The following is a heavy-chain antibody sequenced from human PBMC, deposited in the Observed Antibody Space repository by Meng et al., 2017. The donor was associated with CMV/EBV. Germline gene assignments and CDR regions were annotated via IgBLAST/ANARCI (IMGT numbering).Heavy chain of an antibody. J-gene: IGHJ3*02. Sequence: ASVKVSCKGSGYTFTGYYLHWVRPAPGQGLEWMGWINPNTNGTNYAQKFQGRVSMTRDTSISIAYMELSRLRSDDTAVYFCAREAAGYDLNAFEIWGQGTTVTVSS. D-gene: IGHD5-12*01. CDR2: INPNTNGT. CDR3: AREAAGYDLNAFEI. CDR1: GYTFTGYY. V-gene: IGHV1-2*02.